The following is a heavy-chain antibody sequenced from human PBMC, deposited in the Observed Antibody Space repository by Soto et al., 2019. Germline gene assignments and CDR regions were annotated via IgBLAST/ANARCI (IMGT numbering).Heavy chain of an antibody. CDR2: ISGSGGST. D-gene: IGHD2-2*01. CDR1: GFTFSSYS. CDR3: AKQSSIDY. Sequence: PGGSLRLSCATSGFTFSSYSMSWVRQAPGKGLDWVSVISGSGGSTYYADSVKGRFTISRDNSKNTLYLQMNSLRAEDTAVYYCAKQSSIDYWGQGTLVTVSS. J-gene: IGHJ4*02. V-gene: IGHV3-23*01.